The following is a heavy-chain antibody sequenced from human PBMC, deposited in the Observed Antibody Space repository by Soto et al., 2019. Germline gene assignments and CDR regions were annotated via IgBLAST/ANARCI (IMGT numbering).Heavy chain of an antibody. Sequence: SETLSLTCTVSGASINSYYWSWIRQPPGKGLEWIGYIYYSGYTNYNPSLKSRVTISVDTSKNQFSLKLSSVTAADTAVYYCARGAPTTWGAFDIWGQGTMVTVSS. CDR1: GASINSYY. V-gene: IGHV4-59*08. CDR3: ARGAPTTWGAFDI. J-gene: IGHJ3*02. CDR2: IYYSGYT. D-gene: IGHD4-17*01.